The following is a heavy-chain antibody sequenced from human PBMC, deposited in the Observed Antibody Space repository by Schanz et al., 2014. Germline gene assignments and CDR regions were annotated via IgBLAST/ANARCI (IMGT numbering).Heavy chain of an antibody. CDR1: GVSISSFY. Sequence: QVQLQESGPGLVRPSETLSLTFTVSGVSISSFYWSWIRQSPGQGLEYFGYIYGGGSTSYNPSFKSRVTMTFDTSRNAFSLKLSPVTAADTAVYYCARVGYCTGGSCQFYWYFDVWGRGTLVTVSS. V-gene: IGHV4-59*08. D-gene: IGHD2-15*01. CDR2: IYGGGST. CDR3: ARVGYCTGGSCQFYWYFDV. J-gene: IGHJ2*01.